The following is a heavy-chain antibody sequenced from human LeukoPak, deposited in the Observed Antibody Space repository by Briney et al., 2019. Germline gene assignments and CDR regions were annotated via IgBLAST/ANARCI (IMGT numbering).Heavy chain of an antibody. Sequence: SETLSLTCTVSGGSISSYYWSWIRQPPGKGLEWIGYIYYSGSTNYNPSLKSRVTISVDTSKNQLSLKLSSVTAADTAVYYCAREPAGYYDSSGLADYWGQGTLVTVSS. J-gene: IGHJ4*02. D-gene: IGHD3-22*01. CDR2: IYYSGST. CDR3: AREPAGYYDSSGLADY. V-gene: IGHV4-59*01. CDR1: GGSISSYY.